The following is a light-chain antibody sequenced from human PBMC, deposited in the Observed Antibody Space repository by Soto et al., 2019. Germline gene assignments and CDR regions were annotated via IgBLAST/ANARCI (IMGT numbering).Light chain of an antibody. CDR2: DAS. CDR1: QSVSNY. Sequence: EIVLTQSPATLSLSPGERATLSCRASQSVSNYLAWCQQKPGQAPRLLIYDASNRATGIPARFSGSGSGTDFTLTISSREPEDFAVYYCQQRSNWPPSTFGQGTRLEIK. V-gene: IGKV3-11*01. CDR3: QQRSNWPPST. J-gene: IGKJ5*01.